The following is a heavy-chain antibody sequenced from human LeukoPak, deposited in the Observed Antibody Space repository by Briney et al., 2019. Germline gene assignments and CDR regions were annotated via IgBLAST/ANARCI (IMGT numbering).Heavy chain of an antibody. CDR1: SGSITTSNYY. CDR2: IFFSGST. D-gene: IGHD3-10*01. CDR3: AKSDGYGLIDI. Sequence: SRTLSLTCTLSSGSITTSNYYWGWVRQPPGKALEWIGNIFFSGSTYYSPALKSRVTITLNTSRNQCCLKLNSVTAADTAVYYCAKSDGYGLIDIWGQGTMVTVSS. V-gene: IGHV4-39*07. J-gene: IGHJ3*02.